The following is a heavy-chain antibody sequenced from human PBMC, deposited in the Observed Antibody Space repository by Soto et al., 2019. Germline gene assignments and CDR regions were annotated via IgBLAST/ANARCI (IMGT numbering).Heavy chain of an antibody. CDR3: ATVIAVAGPGGWFGP. J-gene: IGHJ5*02. Sequence: ASVKVSCKVSGYTLTELSMHWVRQAPGKGLEWMGGFDPEDGETIYAQKFQGRVTMTEDTSTDTAYMELSSLRSEDTAVYYCATVIAVAGPGGWFGPWGQGTLVTVSS. D-gene: IGHD6-19*01. V-gene: IGHV1-24*01. CDR2: FDPEDGET. CDR1: GYTLTELS.